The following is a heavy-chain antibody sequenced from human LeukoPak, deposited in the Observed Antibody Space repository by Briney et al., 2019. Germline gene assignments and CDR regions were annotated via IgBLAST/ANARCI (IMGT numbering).Heavy chain of an antibody. CDR3: ARGRSVAGTWPL. CDR1: GGSFSGYY. CDR2: INHSGST. D-gene: IGHD6-19*01. J-gene: IGHJ4*02. V-gene: IGHV4-34*01. Sequence: SETLSLNCAVYGGSFSGYYWSWIRQPPGKGLELIGEINHSGSTNYNPSLKSRVTISVDTSKNQFSLKLSSVTAADTAVYYCARGRSVAGTWPLWGQGTLVTVSS.